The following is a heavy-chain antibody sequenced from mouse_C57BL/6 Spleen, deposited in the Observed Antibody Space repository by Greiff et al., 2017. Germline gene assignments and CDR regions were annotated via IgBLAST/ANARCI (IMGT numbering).Heavy chain of an antibody. CDR2: INPNNGGT. CDR1: GYTFTDYN. Sequence: VQLKQPGPELVKPGASVKIPCKASGYTFTDYNMDWVKQSHGQSLEWIGDINPNNGGTIYNQKFKGKATLTVDKSSSTAYMGLRSLTSEDTAVYYCARPLYGSSFAYWGQGTLVTVSA. V-gene: IGHV1-18*01. J-gene: IGHJ3*01. D-gene: IGHD1-1*01. CDR3: ARPLYGSSFAY.